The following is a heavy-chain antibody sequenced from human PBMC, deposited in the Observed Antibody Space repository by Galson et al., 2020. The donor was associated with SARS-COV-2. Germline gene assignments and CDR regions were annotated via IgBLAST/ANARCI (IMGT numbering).Heavy chain of an antibody. D-gene: IGHD3-3*01. CDR2: INDSGST. CDR3: ARGPRAVFGLVTPRGHYFDY. J-gene: IGHJ4*02. V-gene: IGHV4-34*01. CDR1: GGSFSGYY. Sequence: SQTLSLTCGVYGGSFSGYYWSWIRQPPGKGLEWIGEINDSGSTNYNPSLKSRVTISVHTSKNQFSLKLSSVTAADTAVYYCARGPRAVFGLVTPRGHYFDYWGQGTLVTVSS.